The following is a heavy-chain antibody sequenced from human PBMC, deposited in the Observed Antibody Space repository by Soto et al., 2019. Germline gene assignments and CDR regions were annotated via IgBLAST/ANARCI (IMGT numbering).Heavy chain of an antibody. Sequence: GGSLRLSCAASGFTFSSYAMSWVRQAPGKGLEWVSAISGSGGSTYYADSVKGRFTISRDNSKNTLYLQMNSLRAEDTAVYYCAKAQHPQKYCSSTSCLARRFDYWGQGTLVTVSS. V-gene: IGHV3-23*01. J-gene: IGHJ4*02. D-gene: IGHD2-2*01. CDR3: AKAQHPQKYCSSTSCLARRFDY. CDR2: ISGSGGST. CDR1: GFTFSSYA.